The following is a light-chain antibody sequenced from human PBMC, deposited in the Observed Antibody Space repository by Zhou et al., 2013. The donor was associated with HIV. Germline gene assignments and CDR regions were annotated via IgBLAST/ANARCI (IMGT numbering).Light chain of an antibody. Sequence: DILMTQSPSTLSASVGDRVTITCRASQTINNWLAWYQQKPGRGPKLLIYDASTVETDVPSRFSGSASGTEFTLTISSLQADDFATYYCQQYHSFPRTFGQGTKVEV. CDR1: QTINNW. V-gene: IGKV1-5*03. J-gene: IGKJ1*01. CDR2: DAS. CDR3: QQYHSFPRT.